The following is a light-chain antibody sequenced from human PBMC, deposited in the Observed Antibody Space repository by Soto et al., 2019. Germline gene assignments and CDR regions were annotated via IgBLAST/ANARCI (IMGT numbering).Light chain of an antibody. V-gene: IGLV3-21*02. CDR3: QVWDSSSDKKV. J-gene: IGLJ1*01. CDR1: NIGRKS. CDR2: DDS. Sequence: SCELTQPPSLSVAPGQTARITCGGDNIGRKSVFWYQQRPGQAPVLVVLDDSDRPSGIPERFSGSNSVNTATLTLSRVEAGDEADYYCQVWDSSSDKKVFRNGTKVT.